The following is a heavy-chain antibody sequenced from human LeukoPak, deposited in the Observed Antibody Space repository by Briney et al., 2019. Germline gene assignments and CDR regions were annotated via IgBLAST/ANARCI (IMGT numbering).Heavy chain of an antibody. Sequence: ASVKVSCKASGYTFTSYDINWVRQATGQGLEWMGWMNPNSGNTGYAQKFQGRVTMTRNTSISTAYMELSSLRSEDTAVYYCARGHFYKMGLGDWLAYWGQGTLVTVSS. V-gene: IGHV1-8*01. J-gene: IGHJ4*02. CDR2: MNPNSGNT. D-gene: IGHD3-3*01. CDR1: GYTFTSYD. CDR3: ARGHFYKMGLGDWLAY.